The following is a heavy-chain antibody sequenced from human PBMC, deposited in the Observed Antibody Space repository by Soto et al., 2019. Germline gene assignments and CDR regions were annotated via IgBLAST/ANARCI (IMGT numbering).Heavy chain of an antibody. CDR3: ARCETTVTPYYYYYGMDV. J-gene: IGHJ6*02. D-gene: IGHD4-4*01. CDR2: IYYSGST. V-gene: IGHV4-31*03. Sequence: KPSETLSLTCTVSGGSISSGGYYWSWIRQHPGKGLEWIGYIYYSGSTYYNPSLKSRVTISVDTSKNQFSLKLSSVTAADTAVYYCARCETTVTPYYYYYGMDVWGQGTTVTVSS. CDR1: GGSISSGGYY.